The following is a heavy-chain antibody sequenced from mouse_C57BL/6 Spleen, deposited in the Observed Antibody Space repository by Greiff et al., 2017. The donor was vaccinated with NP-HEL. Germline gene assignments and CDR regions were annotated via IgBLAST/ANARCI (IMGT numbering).Heavy chain of an antibody. CDR2: IDPSDSYT. Sequence: QVQLQQSGAELVRPGTSVKLSCKASGYTFTSYWMHWVKQRPGQGLEWIGVIDPSDSYTNYNQKFKGKATLTVDTSSSTAYMQLSSLTSEDSAVYYCASEAYWGQGTLVTVSA. CDR3: ASEAY. V-gene: IGHV1-59*01. J-gene: IGHJ3*01. CDR1: GYTFTSYW.